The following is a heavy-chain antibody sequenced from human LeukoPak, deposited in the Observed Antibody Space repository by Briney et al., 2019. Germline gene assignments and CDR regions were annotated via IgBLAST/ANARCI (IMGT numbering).Heavy chain of an antibody. CDR2: IYTSGST. D-gene: IGHD2-2*01. V-gene: IGHV4-61*02. Sequence: SETLSLTCTVSGGSISSGSYYWSWIRQPAGKGLEWIGRIYTSGSTNYNPSLKSRVTISVDTSKNQFSLKLSSVTAADTAVYYCARDIVVVPAANQVVNWFDXWGQGTLVTV. CDR1: GGSISSGSYY. J-gene: IGHJ5*02. CDR3: ARDIVVVPAANQVVNWFDX.